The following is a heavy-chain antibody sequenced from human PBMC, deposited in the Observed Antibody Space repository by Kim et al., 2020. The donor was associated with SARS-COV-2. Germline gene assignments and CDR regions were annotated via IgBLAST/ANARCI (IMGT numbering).Heavy chain of an antibody. CDR2: IYYSGST. J-gene: IGHJ2*01. V-gene: IGHV4-31*03. Sequence: SETLSLTCTVSGGSISSGGYYWSWIRQRPGKGLEWIGYIYYSGSTYYNPSLKSRVTISVDTSKNQFSLKLSSVTAADTAVYYCARDGSGSNPIGRYWYFDLWGRGTLVTVSS. CDR1: GGSISSGGYY. D-gene: IGHD3-10*01. CDR3: ARDGSGSNPIGRYWYFDL.